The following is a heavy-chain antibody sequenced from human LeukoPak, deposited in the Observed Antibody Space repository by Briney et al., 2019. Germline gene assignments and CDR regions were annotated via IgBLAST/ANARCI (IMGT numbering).Heavy chain of an antibody. Sequence: ASVKVSCMASGYTFTGYYMHWVRQAPGQGLEWMGWINPNSGGTNYAQKFQGWVTMTRDTSISTAYMELSRLRSDDTAVYYWARVATSRTGYFDDWGQGTLVTVSS. CDR1: GYTFTGYY. D-gene: IGHD3/OR15-3a*01. CDR2: INPNSGGT. J-gene: IGHJ4*02. V-gene: IGHV1-2*04. CDR3: ARVATSRTGYFDD.